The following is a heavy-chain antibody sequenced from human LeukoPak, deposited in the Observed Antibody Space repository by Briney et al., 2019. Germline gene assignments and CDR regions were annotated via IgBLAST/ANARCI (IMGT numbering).Heavy chain of an antibody. Sequence: SETLSLTCTVSGGSISSYYWSWIRQPPGKGLEWIGYIYYSGSTNYNPSLKSRVTISVDTSKNQFSLKLSSVTAADTAVYYCARHSRYCSGGSCYFGYWGQGTLVTVSS. D-gene: IGHD2-15*01. CDR3: ARHSRYCSGGSCYFGY. CDR2: IYYSGST. V-gene: IGHV4-59*08. CDR1: GGSISSYY. J-gene: IGHJ4*02.